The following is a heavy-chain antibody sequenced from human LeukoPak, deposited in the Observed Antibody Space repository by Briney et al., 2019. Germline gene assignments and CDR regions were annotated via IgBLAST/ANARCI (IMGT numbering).Heavy chain of an antibody. V-gene: IGHV5-51*01. CDR3: ARRSVNTAFDY. CDR2: IYPDDFDT. Sequence: GESLKISCKGSGYSFTNSWIAWVRQMSGKGLEWMGTIYPDDFDTTYSPSFQGQVTISADRSINTAYLHWSSVKASDTAVYYCARRSVNTAFDYWGQGTLVTVSS. D-gene: IGHD1/OR15-1a*01. CDR1: GYSFTNSW. J-gene: IGHJ4*02.